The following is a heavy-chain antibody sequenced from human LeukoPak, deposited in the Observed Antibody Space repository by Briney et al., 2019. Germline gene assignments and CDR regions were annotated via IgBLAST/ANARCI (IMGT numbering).Heavy chain of an antibody. CDR3: ARDPNKAYGDQFDY. Sequence: GGSLRLSCAASGFTFSSYWMHWVRQAPGKGLVWVSRINSDGSSTSYADSVKGRFTISRDNAKNSLYLQMNSLRAEDTALYYCARDPNKAYGDQFDYWGQGTLVTVSP. CDR1: GFTFSSYW. CDR2: INSDGSST. V-gene: IGHV3-74*01. D-gene: IGHD4-17*01. J-gene: IGHJ4*02.